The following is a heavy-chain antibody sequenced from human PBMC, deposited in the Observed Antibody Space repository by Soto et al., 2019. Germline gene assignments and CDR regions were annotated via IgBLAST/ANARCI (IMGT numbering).Heavy chain of an antibody. V-gene: IGHV4-31*03. CDR1: GGSISSGGYY. J-gene: IGHJ4*02. Sequence: KTSETLSLTCTVSGGSISSGGYYWSWIRQHPGKGLEWIGYIYYSGSTYYNPSLKSRVTISVDTSKNQFSLKLSSVTAADTAVYYCARSDDSSGYYSYYFDYWGQGTLVTVSS. CDR3: ARSDDSSGYYSYYFDY. CDR2: IYYSGST. D-gene: IGHD3-22*01.